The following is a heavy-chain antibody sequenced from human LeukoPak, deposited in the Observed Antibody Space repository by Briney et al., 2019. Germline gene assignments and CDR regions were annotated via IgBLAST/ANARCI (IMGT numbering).Heavy chain of an antibody. D-gene: IGHD6-13*01. CDR2: ISYDGSNK. CDR3: ARDLMGIAYRGAFYY. Sequence: GGSLRLSCAASGFTFSSYGMHWVRQAPGKGLEWVAVISYDGSNKYYADSVKGRFTISRDNSKNTVYLQMDSLRFEDAAVYYCARDLMGIAYRGAFYYWGQGTLVTVSS. J-gene: IGHJ4*02. CDR1: GFTFSSYG. V-gene: IGHV3-30*03.